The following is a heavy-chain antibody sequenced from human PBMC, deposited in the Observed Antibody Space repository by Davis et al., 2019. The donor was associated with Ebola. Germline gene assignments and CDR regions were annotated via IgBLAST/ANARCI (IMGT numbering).Heavy chain of an antibody. CDR2: IYYSGST. V-gene: IGHV4-59*01. J-gene: IGHJ6*02. CDR1: GGSFSGYY. Sequence: PSETLSPTCALYGGSFSGYYWSWSRKPPGKGLEWIGYIYYSGSTNYNPSLKSRVTISVDTSKNQFSLKLSSVTAAYTAVYYCARDKRDLGGRYYYYYDMDVWGQGTTVTVSS. CDR3: ARDKRDLGGRYYYYYDMDV. D-gene: IGHD3-16*01.